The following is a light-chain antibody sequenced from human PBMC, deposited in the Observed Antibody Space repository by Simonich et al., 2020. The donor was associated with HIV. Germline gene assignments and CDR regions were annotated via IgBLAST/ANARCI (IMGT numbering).Light chain of an antibody. CDR3: QQYYSTPFT. J-gene: IGKJ3*01. CDR1: QSVLYSSNHKNY. CDR2: WAS. Sequence: DIVMTQSPDALAVSLGERATINCKSSQSVLYSSNHKNYLAWYQQKPGQPPKLIIYWASTRESGVPDRFSGSGSGTDFTLTISSLQAEDVAVYYCQQYYSTPFTFGPWTKVDIK. V-gene: IGKV4-1*01.